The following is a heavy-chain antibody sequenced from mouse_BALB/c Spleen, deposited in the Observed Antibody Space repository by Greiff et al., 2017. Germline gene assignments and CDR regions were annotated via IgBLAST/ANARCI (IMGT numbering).Heavy chain of an antibody. J-gene: IGHJ4*01. Sequence: EVQLVESGGGLVKPGGSLKLSCAASGFTFSDYYMYWVRQTPEKRLEWVATISDGGSYTYYPDSVKGRFTISRDNAKNNLYLQMSSLKSEDTAMYYGARGEDDGYYATDYWGQGTSVTVSS. D-gene: IGHD2-3*01. CDR2: ISDGGSYT. V-gene: IGHV5-4*02. CDR1: GFTFSDYY. CDR3: ARGEDDGYYATDY.